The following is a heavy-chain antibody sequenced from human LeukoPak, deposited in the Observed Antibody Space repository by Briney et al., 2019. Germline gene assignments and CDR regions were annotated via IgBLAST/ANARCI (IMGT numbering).Heavy chain of an antibody. V-gene: IGHV3-30-3*01. D-gene: IGHD3-3*01. Sequence: GGSLRLSCAASGFTFSDYYMSWIRQAPGKGLEWVAVISYDGSNKYYADSVKGRFTISRDNSKNTLYLQMNSLRAEDTAVYYCARGDWQDFWSGYQTPGAFDIWGQGTMVTVSS. CDR1: GFTFSDYY. CDR3: ARGDWQDFWSGYQTPGAFDI. J-gene: IGHJ3*02. CDR2: ISYDGSNK.